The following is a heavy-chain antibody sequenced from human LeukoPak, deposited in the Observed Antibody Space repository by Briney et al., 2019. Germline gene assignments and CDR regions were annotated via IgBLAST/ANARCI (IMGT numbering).Heavy chain of an antibody. D-gene: IGHD3-10*01. V-gene: IGHV1-24*01. Sequence: ASVKVSCKVSGYTLTELSMHWVRQAPGKGLEWMGGFDPEDGETIYAQKFQGRVTMTRDTSTSTVYVELSSLRSEDTAVYYCARGYGSGSEIDYWGQGTLVTVSS. J-gene: IGHJ4*02. CDR1: GYTLTELS. CDR2: FDPEDGET. CDR3: ARGYGSGSEIDY.